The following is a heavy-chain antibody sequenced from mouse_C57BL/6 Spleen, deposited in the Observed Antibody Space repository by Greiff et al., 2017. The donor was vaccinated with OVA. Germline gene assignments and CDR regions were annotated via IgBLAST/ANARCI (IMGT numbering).Heavy chain of an antibody. D-gene: IGHD1-1*01. V-gene: IGHV1-62-2*01. CDR3: ARPEGDYYGSSYWYVDV. Sequence: QVQLQQSGAELVKPGASVKLSCKASGYTFTEYTIHWVKQRSGQGLEWIGWFYPGSGSIKYNEKFKDKATLTADKSSSTVYMELSRLTSEDSAVYFCARPEGDYYGSSYWYVDVWGTGTTVTVSS. J-gene: IGHJ1*03. CDR2: FYPGSGSI. CDR1: GYTFTEYT.